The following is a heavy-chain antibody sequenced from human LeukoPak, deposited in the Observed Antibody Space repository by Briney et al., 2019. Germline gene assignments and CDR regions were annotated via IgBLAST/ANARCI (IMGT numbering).Heavy chain of an antibody. J-gene: IGHJ5*02. CDR1: GFAVSGNY. V-gene: IGHV3-66*01. CDR3: ARESAPRPAADPNWLDP. Sequence: GGSLRLSCAVFGFAVSGNYMSWVRQAPGKGLEWVSVIYSDGSTRYADSVKGRFIISRDNSKNTLFLQMNSLRAEDTAVYYCARESAPRPAADPNWLDPWGQGTLVTVSS. D-gene: IGHD6-13*01. CDR2: IYSDGST.